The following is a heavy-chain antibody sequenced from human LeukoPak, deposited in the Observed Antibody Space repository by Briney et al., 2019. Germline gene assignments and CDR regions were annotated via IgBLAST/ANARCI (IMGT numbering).Heavy chain of an antibody. J-gene: IGHJ5*02. CDR1: GGSISSSSYY. D-gene: IGHD4-23*01. CDR3: ANRRSTTVVKGLWGRNWFDP. Sequence: SETLSLTCTVSGGSISSSSYYWGWLRQPPGKGLEWIGNIYYSGSTYYNPSLKSRVTISVDTSKNQFSLKLSSVTAADTAVYYCANRRSTTVVKGLWGRNWFDPWGQGTLVTVSS. V-gene: IGHV4-39*07. CDR2: IYYSGST.